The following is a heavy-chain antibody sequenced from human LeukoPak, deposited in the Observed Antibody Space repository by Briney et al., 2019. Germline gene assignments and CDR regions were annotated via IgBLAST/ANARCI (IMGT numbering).Heavy chain of an antibody. J-gene: IGHJ4*02. CDR2: INHTGTT. CDR3: ARGLGGPMVDY. D-gene: IGHD3-10*01. V-gene: IGHV4-34*01. Sequence: FIVEINHTGTTNSTPSLNRRRTISVNTSKNKFSLKLSSVTAADTAVYYCARGLGGPMVDYWGQGTLVTVSS.